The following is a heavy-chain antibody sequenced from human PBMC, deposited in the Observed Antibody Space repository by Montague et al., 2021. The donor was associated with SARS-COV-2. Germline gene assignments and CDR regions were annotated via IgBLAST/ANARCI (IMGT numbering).Heavy chain of an antibody. D-gene: IGHD6-19*01. J-gene: IGHJ6*02. CDR2: ISYDGSNK. CDR1: VFTFSSYA. CDR3: AREEGAGDYYYYYGMDV. Sequence: SLSLSCAASVFTFSSYAMHWVRQAPGKGLEWVAVISYDGSNKYYADSVKGRFTISRDNSKNTLYLQMNSLRAEDTAVYYCAREEGAGDYYYYYGMDVWGQGTTVTVSS. V-gene: IGHV3-30-3*01.